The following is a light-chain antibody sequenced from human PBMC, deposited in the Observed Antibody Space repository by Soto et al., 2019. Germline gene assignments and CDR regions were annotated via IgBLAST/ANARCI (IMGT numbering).Light chain of an antibody. V-gene: IGKV3-11*01. CDR2: DAS. Sequence: EIVLTQSPATLSLSPGERATLSCRTSQSVSSYLAWYQQKPGQAPRLLIYDASNRATGIPARFSGSGSGTDFTLTISSLEPEDFAVYYCQHRSNWPSFGPGTKVDIK. CDR3: QHRSNWPS. CDR1: QSVSSY. J-gene: IGKJ3*01.